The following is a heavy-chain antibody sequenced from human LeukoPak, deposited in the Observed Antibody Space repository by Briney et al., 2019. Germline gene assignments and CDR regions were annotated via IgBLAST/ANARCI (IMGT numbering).Heavy chain of an antibody. CDR2: IYFSETT. D-gene: IGHD2-15*01. J-gene: IGHJ6*03. Sequence: PSETLSLTCTVSGGSVSSTNYYWGWVRQTPGKGLEWIGAIYFSETTYYNPSLKSRITIYLDTSKNQFSLKLSPVTAADTAIYYCVRQVADYLYYYMDVWGKGTSVTVTS. CDR1: GGSVSSTNYY. CDR3: VRQVADYLYYYMDV. V-gene: IGHV4-39*01.